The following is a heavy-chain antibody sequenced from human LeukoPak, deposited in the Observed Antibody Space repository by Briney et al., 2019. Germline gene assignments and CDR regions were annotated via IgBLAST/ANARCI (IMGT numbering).Heavy chain of an antibody. CDR2: IKSKTDGGTT. CDR3: ATFRHRSFDP. V-gene: IGHV3-15*01. Sequence: GGSLRLSCAASGFTYAWMSWVRQAPGKGLEWVGRIKSKTDGGTTDYAAPVKGRFTISRGDSKNTLYLQMNSLKTEDTAVYYCATFRHRSFDPWGQGTLVTVSS. J-gene: IGHJ5*02. CDR1: GFTYAW.